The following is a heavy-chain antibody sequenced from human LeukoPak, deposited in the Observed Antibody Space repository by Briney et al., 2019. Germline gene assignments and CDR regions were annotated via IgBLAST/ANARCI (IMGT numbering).Heavy chain of an antibody. CDR2: INTDGSTT. CDR1: GFTFSSYW. Sequence: PGGSLRLSCAASGFTFSSYWMHWVRQAPGKGLVWVARINTDGSTTNYADSVKGRFTVSRDNSKYTLYLQMNSLRSEDTAVYYCAKDVYGSGIHYYMDVWGKGTTVTIPS. V-gene: IGHV3-74*01. J-gene: IGHJ6*03. D-gene: IGHD3-10*01. CDR3: AKDVYGSGIHYYMDV.